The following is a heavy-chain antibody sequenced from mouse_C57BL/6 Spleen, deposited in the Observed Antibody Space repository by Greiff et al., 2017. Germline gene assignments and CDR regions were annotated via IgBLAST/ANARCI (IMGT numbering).Heavy chain of an antibody. CDR3: AIKGGLLRLDY. V-gene: IGHV1-74*01. CDR1: GYTFTSYW. Sequence: QVQLKQPGAELVKPGASVKVSCKASGYTFTSYWMHWVKQRPGQGLEWIGRIHPSDSDTNYNQKFKGKATLTVDKSSSTAYMQLSSLTSEDSAVYYCAIKGGLLRLDYWGQGTTLTVSS. CDR2: IHPSDSDT. J-gene: IGHJ2*01. D-gene: IGHD2-3*01.